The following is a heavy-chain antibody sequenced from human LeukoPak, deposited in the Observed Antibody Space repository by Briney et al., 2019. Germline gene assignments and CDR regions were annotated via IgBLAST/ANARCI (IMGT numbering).Heavy chain of an antibody. CDR2: VLPIFGTT. Sequence: SVKVSCKASGGSFTKFVISWVLQGPGQGLEWMGKVLPIFGTTHYAQKFLGRVTISADNSTSTAYMELSSLRSDDTAVYYCVRRFYYDSRGYSEIWGQGSQVTVSS. CDR3: VRRFYYDSRGYSEI. J-gene: IGHJ4*02. D-gene: IGHD3-22*01. V-gene: IGHV1-69*06. CDR1: GGSFTKFV.